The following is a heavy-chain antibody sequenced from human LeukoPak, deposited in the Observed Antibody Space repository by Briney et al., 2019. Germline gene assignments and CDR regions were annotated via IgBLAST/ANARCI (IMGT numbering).Heavy chain of an antibody. D-gene: IGHD3-10*01. CDR2: IHYSGST. CDR3: ARLVWLGESPGSWFDS. Sequence: SETLSLTCCVSGGSITSHFWSWIRQPPGKGLEWIGYIHYSGSTNYNPSLKSRVTISPDTSKNQLFLKLNSVTAADTAVYYCARLVWLGESPGSWFDSWGQGTLVTVSS. CDR1: GGSITSHF. J-gene: IGHJ5*01. V-gene: IGHV4-59*11.